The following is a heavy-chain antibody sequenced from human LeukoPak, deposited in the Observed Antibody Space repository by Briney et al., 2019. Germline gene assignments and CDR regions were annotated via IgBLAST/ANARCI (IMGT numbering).Heavy chain of an antibody. D-gene: IGHD1-26*01. CDR2: INEDGSTI. V-gene: IGHV3-74*01. J-gene: IGHJ4*02. Sequence: GGSLRLSCAASGFTLSSYWMHWVRQAPGKGLVWVSRINEDGSTINYADSVRGRFTISRGIAKNTLYLQMNSLRPEDTAVYYCVKDFVGADEFWGQGTLVTVSS. CDR1: GFTLSSYW. CDR3: VKDFVGADEF.